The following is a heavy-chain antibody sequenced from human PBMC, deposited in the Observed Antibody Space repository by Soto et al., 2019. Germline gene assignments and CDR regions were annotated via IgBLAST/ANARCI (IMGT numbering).Heavy chain of an antibody. Sequence: GESLKISFKGFGYTFTNDWIGWVRQMPGKGPEWMGIIYPGDSDTKYNPSFQGQVTISADKSITTTYLQWSSLKASDTAIYYCATSIFYYGMDVWGQGTTVTVSS. CDR3: ATSIFYYGMDV. V-gene: IGHV5-51*01. CDR1: GYTFTNDW. CDR2: IYPGDSDT. J-gene: IGHJ6*02.